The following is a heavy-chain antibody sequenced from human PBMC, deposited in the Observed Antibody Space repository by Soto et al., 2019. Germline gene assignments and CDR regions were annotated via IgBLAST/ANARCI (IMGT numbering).Heavy chain of an antibody. V-gene: IGHV4-34*01. D-gene: IGHD3-22*01. CDR1: GGSFTGYV. Sequence: SETLSLTCDVSGGSFTGYVCNWIRQSPGKGLEWIREISYSGRTSYNPSLKPRVTVSVDTARTQFSLNLTSVTDADTAFYYCARGYGYFRQWGQGVLVTVSS. CDR3: ARGYGYFRQ. J-gene: IGHJ4*02. CDR2: ISYSGRT.